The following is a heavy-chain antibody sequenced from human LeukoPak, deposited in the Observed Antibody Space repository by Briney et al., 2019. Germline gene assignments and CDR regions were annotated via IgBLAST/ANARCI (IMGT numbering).Heavy chain of an antibody. V-gene: IGHV3-74*01. CDR1: GFTFSTYW. CDR2: INGDGSNT. D-gene: IGHD6-13*01. Sequence: PGGSLRLSCATSGFTFSTYWMHWVRQAPVKGLVWVSRINGDGSNTNYADSVKGRFTISRDNSKNTLYLQMNSLRAEDTAVYYCARSPWEQQLVLVYWGQGTLVTVSS. CDR3: ARSPWEQQLVLVY. J-gene: IGHJ4*02.